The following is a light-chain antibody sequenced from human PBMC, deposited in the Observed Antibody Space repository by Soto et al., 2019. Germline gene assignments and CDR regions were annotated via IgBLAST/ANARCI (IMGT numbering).Light chain of an antibody. CDR1: SSDVGGYNY. CDR2: DVS. CDR3: CSYAGSYTSNVV. J-gene: IGLJ2*01. V-gene: IGLV2-11*01. Sequence: QSALTQPRSVSGSPGQSVTISCTGTSSDVGGYNYVSWYQQHPGKAPKLMIYDVSKRPSGVPDRFSGSKSGNTASLTISGLQAEDEADYYCCSYAGSYTSNVVFGGGTKLT.